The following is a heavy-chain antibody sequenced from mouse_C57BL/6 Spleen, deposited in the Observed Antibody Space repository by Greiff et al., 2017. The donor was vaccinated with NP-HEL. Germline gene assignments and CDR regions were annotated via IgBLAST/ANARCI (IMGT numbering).Heavy chain of an antibody. J-gene: IGHJ4*01. CDR2: IYPGSGST. Sequence: VQLQQSGAELVKPGASVKMSCKASGYTFTSYWITWVKQRPGQGLEWIGDIYPGSGSTNYNEKFKSKATLTVDTSSSTADMQLSSLTSEDSAVYYCSRYYYGSSLYYYAMDYWGQGTSVTVSS. CDR1: GYTFTSYW. D-gene: IGHD1-1*01. CDR3: SRYYYGSSLYYYAMDY. V-gene: IGHV1-55*01.